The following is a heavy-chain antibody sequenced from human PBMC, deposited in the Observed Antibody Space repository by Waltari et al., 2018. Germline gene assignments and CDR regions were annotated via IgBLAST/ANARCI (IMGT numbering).Heavy chain of an antibody. CDR2: IIPIFGTV. CDR1: GGTFSSYA. D-gene: IGHD1-26*01. J-gene: IGHJ6*02. CDR3: ARWGAAERSDYYYYYGMDF. V-gene: IGHV1-69*06. Sequence: QVQLVQSGAEVTKPGSSVKVSCKASGGTFSSYAISWVRQAPGQGREWMGGIIPIFGTVNYAKKFQGLVTITADKSTSTAYMELSSLRSEDTAVYYCARWGAAERSDYYYYYGMDFWGQGTTVTVSS.